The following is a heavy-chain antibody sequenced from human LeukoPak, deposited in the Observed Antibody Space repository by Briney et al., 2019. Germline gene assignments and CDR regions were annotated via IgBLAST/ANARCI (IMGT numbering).Heavy chain of an antibody. V-gene: IGHV1-18*01. CDR3: ARLNHPEKGIHI. D-gene: IGHD1-14*01. CDR2: NSAYNGNT. Sequence: ASVKVSCKASGYTFTSYGISWVRQAPGQGLGWRGWNSAYNGNTNYAQKLQGRVTMTTDTSTSTAYMELRSLRSDDTAVYYCARLNHPEKGIHIWGQGTMVTVSS. CDR1: GYTFTSYG. J-gene: IGHJ3*02.